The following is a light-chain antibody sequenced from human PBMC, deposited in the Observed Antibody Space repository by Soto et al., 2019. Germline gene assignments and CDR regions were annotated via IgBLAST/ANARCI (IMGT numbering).Light chain of an antibody. CDR1: QYISNY. J-gene: IGKJ2*01. CDR3: QLSYNTPQYT. Sequence: DIQMTQSPSSLSASVGDRVTITCRVSQYISNYLNWYHQKPGKAPKLLIYAASTLQSGVPSRFSGSGSGTDFTLTITSLQPEDFATYYCQLSYNTPQYTFGQGTKLEIK. V-gene: IGKV1-39*01. CDR2: AAS.